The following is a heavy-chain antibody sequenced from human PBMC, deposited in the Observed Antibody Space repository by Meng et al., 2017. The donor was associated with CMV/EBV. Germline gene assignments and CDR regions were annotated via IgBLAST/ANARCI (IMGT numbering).Heavy chain of an antibody. Sequence: GESLKISCKGSGYSFTSYWIGWVRQMPGKGLEWMGIIYPGDSDTRYSPSFQGQVTISADKSISTAYLQWSSLKASDTAMYYCARTNTPQYSSSWYRYYYYGMDVWGQGTTVTSP. D-gene: IGHD6-13*01. CDR2: IYPGDSDT. J-gene: IGHJ6*02. CDR1: GYSFTSYW. CDR3: ARTNTPQYSSSWYRYYYYGMDV. V-gene: IGHV5-51*01.